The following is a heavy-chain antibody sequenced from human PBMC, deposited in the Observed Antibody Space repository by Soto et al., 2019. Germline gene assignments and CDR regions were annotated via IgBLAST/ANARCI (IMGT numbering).Heavy chain of an antibody. D-gene: IGHD5-12*01. Sequence: QLQLQESGPGLVKPSETLSLTCTVSGGSVSSSSYWWGWIRQPPGKGLEWIGDGYYSGSTYYNPSLTSRVTIPVDTSKNQFSLKLSSVTAADTAVYYCARHPRDGYNYGGSGIFDYWGPGTLVTVSS. CDR2: GYYSGST. V-gene: IGHV4-39*01. CDR1: GGSVSSSSYW. CDR3: ARHPRDGYNYGGSGIFDY. J-gene: IGHJ4*02.